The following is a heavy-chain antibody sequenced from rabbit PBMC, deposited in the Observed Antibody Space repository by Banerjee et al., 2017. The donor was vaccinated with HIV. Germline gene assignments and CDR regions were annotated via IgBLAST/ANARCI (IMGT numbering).Heavy chain of an antibody. CDR3: ARAAGYAGYGFATGFNL. V-gene: IGHV1S40*01. CDR1: GFSFSSSYY. D-gene: IGHD6-1*01. Sequence: QSLEESGGDLVKPGASLTLTCTASGFSFSSSYYMCWVRQAPGKGLEWIACIYAGSSGSTYYANWAKGRFTISKTSSTTVTLQMTSLTAADTATYFCARAAGYAGYGFATGFNLWGQGTLVTVS. CDR2: IYAGSSGST. J-gene: IGHJ4*01.